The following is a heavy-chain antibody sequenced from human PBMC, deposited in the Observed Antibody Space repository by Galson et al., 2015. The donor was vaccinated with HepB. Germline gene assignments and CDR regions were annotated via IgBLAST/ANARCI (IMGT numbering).Heavy chain of an antibody. CDR3: AKDLGISEFYYDSSGYYLTFDY. Sequence: SLRLSCAASGFTFSNYAMSWVRQAPGKGLECVSVISGSGGSTHYADPVKGRFTISRDNSKNTLFLEMSNLRAEDTAVYYCAKDLGISEFYYDSSGYYLTFDYWGQGTLVTVSS. CDR1: GFTFSNYA. CDR2: ISGSGGST. D-gene: IGHD3-22*01. V-gene: IGHV3-23*01. J-gene: IGHJ4*02.